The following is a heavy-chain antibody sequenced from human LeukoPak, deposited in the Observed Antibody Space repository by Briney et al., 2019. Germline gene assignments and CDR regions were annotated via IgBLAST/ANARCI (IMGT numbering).Heavy chain of an antibody. CDR2: ISSSSSYI. CDR1: EITFTTYE. V-gene: IGHV3-21*01. D-gene: IGHD5-24*01. CDR3: ARDGRDGYKTWYFDL. Sequence: PGGSMRLSCSASEITFTTYEMNWVRQAPGKGLEWVSSISSSSSYIYYADSVKGRFTISRDNAKNSLFLQMNSLRAEDTAVYYCARDGRDGYKTWYFDLWGRGTLVTVSS. J-gene: IGHJ2*01.